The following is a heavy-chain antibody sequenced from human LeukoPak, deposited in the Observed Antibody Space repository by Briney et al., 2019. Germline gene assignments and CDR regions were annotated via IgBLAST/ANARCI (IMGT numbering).Heavy chain of an antibody. CDR3: AELGITMIGGV. D-gene: IGHD3-10*02. J-gene: IGHJ6*04. CDR2: ISSSGSTR. CDR1: GFTFNSYN. Sequence: GGSLRLSCAASGFTFNSYNMNWVRQAPGKGLEWVSYISSSGSTRYYADSVKGRFTISRDNAKNSLYLQMNSLRAEDTAVYYCAELGITMIGGVWGKGTTVTISS. V-gene: IGHV3-48*03.